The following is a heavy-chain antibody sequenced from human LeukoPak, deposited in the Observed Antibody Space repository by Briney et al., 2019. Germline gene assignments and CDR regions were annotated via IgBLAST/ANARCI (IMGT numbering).Heavy chain of an antibody. Sequence: PGGSLRLSCAASGFTFSRYDMSWVHQAPGKGLEWVSGISDTGESTYYVDSVKGRFTISRDNSKNTLYLQMNSLRAEDTAVYHCAKERTETTAYFDYWGQGTLVTVSS. J-gene: IGHJ4*02. CDR1: GFTFSRYD. CDR3: AKERTETTAYFDY. V-gene: IGHV3-23*01. D-gene: IGHD4-17*01. CDR2: ISDTGEST.